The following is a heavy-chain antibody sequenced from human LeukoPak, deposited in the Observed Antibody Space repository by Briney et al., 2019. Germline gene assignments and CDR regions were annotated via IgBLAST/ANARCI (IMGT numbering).Heavy chain of an antibody. D-gene: IGHD2-2*02. CDR3: ARDLVSRIVVVPAAILLGY. Sequence: GGSLRLSCAASGFTFSDYYMSWIRQAPGKGLEWVSYISSSGSTIYYADSVKGRFTISRDNAKNSLYLQMNSLRDEDTAVYYCARDLVSRIVVVPAAILLGYWGQGTLVTVSS. CDR2: ISSSGSTI. J-gene: IGHJ4*02. CDR1: GFTFSDYY. V-gene: IGHV3-11*01.